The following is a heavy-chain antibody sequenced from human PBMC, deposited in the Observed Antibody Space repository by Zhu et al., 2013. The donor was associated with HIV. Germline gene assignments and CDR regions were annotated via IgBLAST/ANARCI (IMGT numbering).Heavy chain of an antibody. CDR2: INPNSGDT. V-gene: IGHV1-2*02. CDR3: ARADRVVVDY. D-gene: IGHD2-21*01. CDR1: GYTFTVYY. Sequence: QVQLVQSGAEVKKPGASVKVSCQASGYTFTVYYMHWVRQAPGQGLEWMGWINPNSGDTNYAQKFHRRVTMTRDTSISTAYMELSRLKSDDTAVYYCARADRVVVDYWGQGTLVTVSS. J-gene: IGHJ4*02.